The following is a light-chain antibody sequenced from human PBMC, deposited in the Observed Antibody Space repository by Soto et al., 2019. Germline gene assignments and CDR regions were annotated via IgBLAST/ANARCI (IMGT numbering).Light chain of an antibody. CDR3: QQYGSSPWT. V-gene: IGKV3-20*01. Sequence: EIVLTQSPGTLSLSPGKRAPLSCRASQSVSSSYLAWYQQKPGQAPRLLIYGASSRATGIPDRFSGSGSGTDFTLTISRLEPEDFAVYYCQQYGSSPWTFGQGTKVDIK. CDR1: QSVSSSY. J-gene: IGKJ1*01. CDR2: GAS.